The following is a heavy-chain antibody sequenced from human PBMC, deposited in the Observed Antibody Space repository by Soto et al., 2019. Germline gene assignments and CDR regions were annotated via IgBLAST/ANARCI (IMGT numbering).Heavy chain of an antibody. CDR2: ITNDGGDT. V-gene: IGHV3-23*01. CDR1: GFTFSNYA. D-gene: IGHD1-26*01. J-gene: IGHJ4*02. Sequence: GGSLRLSCSASGFTFSNYAMTWVRQAPGEGLEWVAVITNDGGDTLHADSVKGRFTIFRDNSKNTLYLQMISLRAEDTAMYYCAKTAGKSYPPTRVFDFWGQGAMVTVYS. CDR3: AKTAGKSYPPTRVFDF.